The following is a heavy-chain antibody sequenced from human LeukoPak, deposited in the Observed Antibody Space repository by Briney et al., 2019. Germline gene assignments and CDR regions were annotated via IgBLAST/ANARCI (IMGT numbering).Heavy chain of an antibody. D-gene: IGHD6-13*01. CDR1: GGSFSGYF. J-gene: IGHJ4*02. V-gene: IGHV4-34*01. CDR3: ARDPAGYSSSSGFDY. Sequence: SETLSLTCAVYGGSFSGYFWSWIRQPPGKGLEWIGEINHSGSTNYNPSLKSRVTISVDTSKNQFSLKLSSVTAADTAVYYCARDPAGYSSSSGFDYWGQGTLVTVSS. CDR2: INHSGST.